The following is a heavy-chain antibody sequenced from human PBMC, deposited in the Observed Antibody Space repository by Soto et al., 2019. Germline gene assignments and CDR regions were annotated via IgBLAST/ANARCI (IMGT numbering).Heavy chain of an antibody. Sequence: QVQLVQSGAEVKKPGASVKVSCKAPGYTFTSYGISWVRQAPGQGLEWMGWISAYNGNTNYAQKLQGRVTMTTDTSTSTAYMELRSLRSDDTAVYYCARDPTGGWQQLSWFDPWGQGTLVTVSS. CDR1: GYTFTSYG. CDR3: ARDPTGGWQQLSWFDP. V-gene: IGHV1-18*04. D-gene: IGHD6-13*01. J-gene: IGHJ5*02. CDR2: ISAYNGNT.